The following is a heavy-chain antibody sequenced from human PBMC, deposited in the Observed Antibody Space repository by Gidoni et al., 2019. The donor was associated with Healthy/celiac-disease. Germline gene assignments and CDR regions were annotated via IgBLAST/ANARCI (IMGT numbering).Heavy chain of an antibody. CDR2: INHSGST. D-gene: IGHD3-10*01. J-gene: IGHJ4*02. V-gene: IGHV4-34*01. CDR1: GGSFSGYY. CDR3: ARRRGGSGSYYDY. Sequence: QVQLQQWGAGLLKPSETLSLTCAVYGGSFSGYYWSWIRQPPGKGLEWIGEINHSGSTNYNPSLKSRVTISVDTSKNQFSLKLSSVTAADTAVYYCARRRGGSGSYYDYWGQGTLVTVSS.